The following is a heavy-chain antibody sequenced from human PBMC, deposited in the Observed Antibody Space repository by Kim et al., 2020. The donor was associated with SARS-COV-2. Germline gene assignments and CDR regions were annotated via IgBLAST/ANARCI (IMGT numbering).Heavy chain of an antibody. Sequence: ASVKVSCKASGYTFTSYGISWVRQAPGQGLEWMGWLSAYNGNTNYAQKLQGRVTMTTDTSTSTAYMELRSLRSDDTAVYYCARARWFGEFPTKLDRNYYYYGMDVWGQGTTVTVSS. CDR3: ARARWFGEFPTKLDRNYYYYGMDV. CDR1: GYTFTSYG. V-gene: IGHV1-18*04. D-gene: IGHD3-10*01. J-gene: IGHJ6*02. CDR2: LSAYNGNT.